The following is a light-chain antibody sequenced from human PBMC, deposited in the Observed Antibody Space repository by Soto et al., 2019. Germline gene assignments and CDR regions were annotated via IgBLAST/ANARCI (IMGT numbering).Light chain of an antibody. Sequence: EVVVTQSPATLYVSTGERVALSCRASQSVSSNLAWYQQKPGQAPRLLIFGASTRATGIPARFSGSGSGTEFTLTISSLQSEDFAVYYCQQYNKWPPITFGQGTRLEIK. V-gene: IGKV3-15*01. J-gene: IGKJ5*01. CDR3: QQYNKWPPIT. CDR2: GAS. CDR1: QSVSSN.